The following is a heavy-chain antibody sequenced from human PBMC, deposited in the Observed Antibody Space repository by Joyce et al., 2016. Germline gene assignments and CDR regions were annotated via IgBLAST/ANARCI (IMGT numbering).Heavy chain of an antibody. D-gene: IGHD6-19*01. J-gene: IGHJ4*02. CDR3: ARSQWLAPLMY. CDR1: GGPFRGFL. CDR2: VNTSGAT. V-gene: IGHV4-34*02. Sequence: QVQLQQWGAGLLKPSETLSLTCGVNGGPFRGFLWTWVRQPPGEGLQWIGDVNTSGATNYNPSLNSRVTISVDTSKNQFSLTLTSITAADTAMYYCARSQWLAPLMYWGQGSLVAVSS.